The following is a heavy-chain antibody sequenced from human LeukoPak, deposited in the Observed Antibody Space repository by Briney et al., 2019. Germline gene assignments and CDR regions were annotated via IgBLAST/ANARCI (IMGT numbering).Heavy chain of an antibody. CDR2: ISGSGGGT. CDR3: AKDMRYSSSWYPFHY. Sequence: GGSLSLSCAASGFTFSSFAMSWVRQAPGKGLEWVSGISGSGGGTYYADSVKGRFTISRDNSKNTLYLQMNSLRTEDTAEYYCAKDMRYSSSWYPFHYWGQGTLVTVSS. D-gene: IGHD6-13*01. CDR1: GFTFSSFA. V-gene: IGHV3-23*01. J-gene: IGHJ4*02.